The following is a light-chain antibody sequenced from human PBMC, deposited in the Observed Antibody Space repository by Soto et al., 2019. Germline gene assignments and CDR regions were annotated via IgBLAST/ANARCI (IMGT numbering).Light chain of an antibody. CDR3: QSFDISNVV. J-gene: IGLJ2*01. V-gene: IGLV6-57*04. CDR2: EDS. CDR1: SGSIASNY. Sequence: NFMLTQPHSVSESPEKTVTISCTRSSGSIASNYVQWYQQRPGSAPTPVIYEDSQRPSGVPDRFSGSIDSSSNSASLTISRLKTEDEADYYCQSFDISNVVFGGGTQMTVL.